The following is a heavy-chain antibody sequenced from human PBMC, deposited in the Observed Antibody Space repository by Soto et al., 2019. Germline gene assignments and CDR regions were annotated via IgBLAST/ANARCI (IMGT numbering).Heavy chain of an antibody. CDR1: GFTFSSYG. D-gene: IGHD2-2*01. J-gene: IGHJ6*02. CDR3: ALGGYCISTSCPGPYYYYGMDV. CDR2: ISYDGSNK. Sequence: GGSLRLSCAASGFTFSSYGMHWVRQAPGKGLEWVAVISYDGSNKYYADSVKGRFTISRDNSKNTLYLQMNSLRAEDTAVYYCALGGYCISTSCPGPYYYYGMDVWGQGTTVTVSS. V-gene: IGHV3-30*03.